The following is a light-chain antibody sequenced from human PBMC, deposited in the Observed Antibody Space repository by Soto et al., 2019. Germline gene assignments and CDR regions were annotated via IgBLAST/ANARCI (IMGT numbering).Light chain of an antibody. J-gene: IGLJ3*02. V-gene: IGLV2-8*01. Sequence: QSVLTQPPSASGSPGQSVTISCTGTSSDVGGYNYVSWYQQHPGKAPKLMIYEVSKRPSGVPDRFSGSKSGNTASLTVSGLLAEDEADYYCSSYAGSNNFWVFGGGTKVTVL. CDR3: SSYAGSNNFWV. CDR2: EVS. CDR1: SSDVGGYNY.